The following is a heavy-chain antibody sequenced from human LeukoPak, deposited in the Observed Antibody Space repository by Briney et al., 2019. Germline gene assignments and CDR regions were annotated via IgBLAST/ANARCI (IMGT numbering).Heavy chain of an antibody. CDR2: IYYSGST. Sequence: PSETLSLTCTVSGGSISSGGYYWSWIRQHTGKGLEWIGYIYYSGSTYYNPSLKSRVTISVDTSKNQFSLKLSSVTAADTAVYYCARGYSYGYLFDYWGQGTLVTVSS. D-gene: IGHD5-18*01. CDR3: ARGYSYGYLFDY. J-gene: IGHJ4*02. V-gene: IGHV4-31*03. CDR1: GGSISSGGYY.